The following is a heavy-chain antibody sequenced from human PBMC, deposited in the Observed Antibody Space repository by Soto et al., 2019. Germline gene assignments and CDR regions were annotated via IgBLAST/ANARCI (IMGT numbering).Heavy chain of an antibody. CDR1: GGCISGGAYY. J-gene: IGHJ5*02. CDR3: ARNFDYGGSAGTNWFDP. V-gene: IGHV4-30-2*01. CDR2: IYHRGTS. D-gene: IGHD2-15*01. Sequence: AQPVTGTDAGGCISGGAYYWSWIRLPPGKRLEWIGYIYHRGTSHYNPSLNSRVTMSVDRSKNQFSLNLMSVTAADTAVYYCARNFDYGGSAGTNWFDPWGQGTPVSISS.